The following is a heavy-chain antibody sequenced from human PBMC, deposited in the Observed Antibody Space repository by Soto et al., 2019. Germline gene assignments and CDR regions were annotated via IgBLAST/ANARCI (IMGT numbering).Heavy chain of an antibody. Sequence: SETLSLTCTVSGGSISSGGYYWSWIRQHPGKGLEWIGYIYYSGSTYYNPSLKSRVTISVDTSKNQFSLKLSSVTAADTAVYYCEREVYLYSRGGSDFYYRGMYVWGQGTMVTVSS. J-gene: IGHJ6*02. CDR1: GGSISSGGYY. D-gene: IGHD6-19*01. CDR2: IYYSGST. V-gene: IGHV4-31*03. CDR3: EREVYLYSRGGSDFYYRGMYV.